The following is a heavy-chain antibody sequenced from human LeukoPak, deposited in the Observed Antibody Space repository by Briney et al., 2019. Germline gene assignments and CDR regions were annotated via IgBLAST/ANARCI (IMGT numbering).Heavy chain of an antibody. CDR1: GFTFSSYA. CDR2: NSGRGDST. Sequence: GESLRLSCAASGFTFSSYALSWVRKAPGRGMEWVLGNSGRGDSTCYADSVKGRFTISRDNSKNTLYLQMNSLRAEDTAVYYCAKSPYSSGWPPFDYWGQGTLVTVSS. V-gene: IGHV3-23*01. D-gene: IGHD6-19*01. CDR3: AKSPYSSGWPPFDY. J-gene: IGHJ4*02.